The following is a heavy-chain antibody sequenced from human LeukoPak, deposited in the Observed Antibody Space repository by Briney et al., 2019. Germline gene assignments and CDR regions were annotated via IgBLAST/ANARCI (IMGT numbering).Heavy chain of an antibody. V-gene: IGHV1-69*13. Sequence: GASVKVSCKASGGTFSSYAISWVRQAPGQGLEWKGGIIPIFGTANYAQKFQGRVTITADESTSTAYMELSSLRSEDTAVYYCAREQLGNEGFDYWGQGTLVTVSP. J-gene: IGHJ4*02. CDR3: AREQLGNEGFDY. D-gene: IGHD6-6*01. CDR2: IIPIFGTA. CDR1: GGTFSSYA.